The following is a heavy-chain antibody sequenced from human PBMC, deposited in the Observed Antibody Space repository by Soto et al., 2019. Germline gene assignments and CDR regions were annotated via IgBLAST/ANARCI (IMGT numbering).Heavy chain of an antibody. CDR3: AKVMASGSYPFDY. D-gene: IGHD1-26*01. J-gene: IGHJ4*02. V-gene: IGHV3-30*18. Sequence: QVQLVDSGGGVVQPGRSLRLSCAASGFTFSSYGMHWVRQAPGKGLEWVTLISYDGSNKYYADSVKGRFTISRDNSKNTRYLQMNSLRPEDTAVYYCAKVMASGSYPFDYWGQGTLVTVSS. CDR2: ISYDGSNK. CDR1: GFTFSSYG.